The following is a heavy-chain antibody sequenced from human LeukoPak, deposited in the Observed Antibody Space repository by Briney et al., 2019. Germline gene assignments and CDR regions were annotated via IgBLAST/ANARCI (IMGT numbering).Heavy chain of an antibody. J-gene: IGHJ4*02. CDR3: ARDPGYSGIDY. Sequence: PSETLSLTCTVSGDSISSSTYYWGWIRQPPGKGLEWIGSFYYSGSTYYNPSLKSRATMSLDTSKNQFSLNLNSVTAADTAVYYCARDPGYSGIDYWGQGTLVTVSS. CDR1: GDSISSSTYY. D-gene: IGHD5-12*01. V-gene: IGHV4-39*07. CDR2: FYYSGST.